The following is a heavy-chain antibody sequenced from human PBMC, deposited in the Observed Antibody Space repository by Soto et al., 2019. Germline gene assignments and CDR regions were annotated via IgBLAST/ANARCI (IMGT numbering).Heavy chain of an antibody. CDR2: IDPSDSYT. V-gene: IGHV5-10-1*01. CDR1: GYSFTSYW. Sequence: GESLKISCKGSGYSFTSYWISWVRQMPGKGLEWMGRIDPSDSYTNYSPSFQGHVTISADKSISTAYLQWSSLKASDTAMYYCARHARGLYDFWSGYNWFDPWGQGTLVTVSS. CDR3: ARHARGLYDFWSGYNWFDP. D-gene: IGHD3-3*01. J-gene: IGHJ5*02.